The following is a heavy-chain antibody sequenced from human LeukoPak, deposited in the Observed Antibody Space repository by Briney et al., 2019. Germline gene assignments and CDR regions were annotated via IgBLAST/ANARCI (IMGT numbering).Heavy chain of an antibody. CDR3: ARDCSGSHVQLCGMDV. J-gene: IGHJ6*02. D-gene: IGHD1-26*01. V-gene: IGHV3-53*01. CDR2: IYSGGDT. Sequence: GGSLRLSCAASGFTFSNAWMSWVRQAPGKGLEWVSVIYSGGDTYYADSVKGRFTISRDNSKNTLYLQMKSLRVEDTAVYYCARDCSGSHVQLCGMDVWGQGTTVTVSS. CDR1: GFTFSNAW.